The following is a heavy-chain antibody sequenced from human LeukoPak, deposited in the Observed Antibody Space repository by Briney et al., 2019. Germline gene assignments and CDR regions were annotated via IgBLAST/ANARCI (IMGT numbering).Heavy chain of an antibody. CDR2: IYHSGST. D-gene: IGHD6-19*01. J-gene: IGHJ4*02. CDR1: GDSISSGYY. V-gene: IGHV4-38-2*02. CDR3: TRYSNPGIAVAGIDY. Sequence: SETLSLTCTVSGDSISSGYYWGWIRQPPGKGLEWIGSIYHSGSTYYNPSLKSRVTISVDTSKNQFSLKLSSVTAADTAVYYCTRYSNPGIAVAGIDYWGQGTLVTVSS.